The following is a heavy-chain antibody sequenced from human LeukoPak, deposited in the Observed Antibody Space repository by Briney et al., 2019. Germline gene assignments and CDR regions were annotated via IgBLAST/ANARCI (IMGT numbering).Heavy chain of an antibody. V-gene: IGHV4-39*07. Sequence: SETLSLTCTVSGGSISSSSYYWGWIRQPPGKGLEWIGSIYYSGSTYYNPSLKSRVTISVDTSKNQFSLKLSSVTAADTAVYYCARDCSGGSCYGFDPWGQGTLVTVSS. CDR3: ARDCSGGSCYGFDP. CDR2: IYYSGST. J-gene: IGHJ5*02. CDR1: GGSISSSSYY. D-gene: IGHD2-15*01.